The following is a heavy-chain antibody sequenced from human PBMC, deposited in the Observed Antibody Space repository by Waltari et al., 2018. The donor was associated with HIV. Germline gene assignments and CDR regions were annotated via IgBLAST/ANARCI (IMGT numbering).Heavy chain of an antibody. CDR1: GYTFTTHT. CDR2: INSGNGNT. Sequence: QVQLVQSGAEVKKPGASVKVSCKASGYTFTTHTVQWVRQATGQRLEWKGGINSGNGNTKYSQEFQGRVTMTRDTSASTAYMELSSLRSEDTAVYYCARDSGFDYWGQGTLVTVSS. V-gene: IGHV1-3*01. CDR3: ARDSGFDY. J-gene: IGHJ4*02. D-gene: IGHD6-25*01.